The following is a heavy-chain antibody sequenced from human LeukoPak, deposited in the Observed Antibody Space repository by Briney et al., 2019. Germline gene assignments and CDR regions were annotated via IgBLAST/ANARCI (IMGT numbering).Heavy chain of an antibody. Sequence: GGSLRLSCAASGFTFSSYGMHWVRQAPGKGLEWVAVIWYDGSNKYCADSVKGRFTISRDNSKNTLYLQMNSLRAEDTAVYYCARAPEGYSYGYYYGMDVWGKGTTVTVSS. V-gene: IGHV3-33*01. CDR3: ARAPEGYSYGYYYGMDV. CDR2: IWYDGSNK. J-gene: IGHJ6*04. CDR1: GFTFSSYG. D-gene: IGHD5-18*01.